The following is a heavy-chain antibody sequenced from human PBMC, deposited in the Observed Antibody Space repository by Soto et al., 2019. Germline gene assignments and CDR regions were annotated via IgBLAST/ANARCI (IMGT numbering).Heavy chain of an antibody. J-gene: IGHJ4*02. D-gene: IGHD3-16*02. CDR3: ARGSGDYDYVWGSYRRELDDY. CDR1: GFTFSSYA. CDR2: ISYDGSNK. Sequence: GGSLRLSCAASGFTFSSYAMHWVRQAPGKGLEWVAVISYDGSNKYYADSVKGRFTISRDNSKNTLYLQMNSLRAEDTAVYYCARGSGDYDYVWGSYRRELDDYWGQGTLVTVSS. V-gene: IGHV3-30-3*01.